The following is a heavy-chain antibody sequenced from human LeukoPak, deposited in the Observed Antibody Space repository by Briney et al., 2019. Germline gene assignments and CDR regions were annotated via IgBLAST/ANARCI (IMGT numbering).Heavy chain of an antibody. Sequence: RPSETLSLTCTVSGGSISSYYWSWIRQPPGKGLEWIGYIYYSGSTNYNPSLKSRVTISVDTSKNQFSLKLSSVTAADTAIYYCARGTPVVPAAIRWFDPWGQGTLVTVSS. V-gene: IGHV4-59*01. CDR3: ARGTPVVPAAIRWFDP. CDR2: IYYSGST. D-gene: IGHD2-2*01. J-gene: IGHJ5*02. CDR1: GGSISSYY.